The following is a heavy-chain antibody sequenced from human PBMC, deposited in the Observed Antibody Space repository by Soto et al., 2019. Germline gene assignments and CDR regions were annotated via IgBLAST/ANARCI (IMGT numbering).Heavy chain of an antibody. V-gene: IGHV4-59*01. Sequence: PSETLSLTCTVSSGSIGSYYWSWIRQPPGKGLEWIGYIYYSGTTNSNPSLKSRVTISVDTSKNQFSLKLSSVTAADTAVYYCARGLASFYDSSGYPSWFDPWGQGTLVTVSS. CDR3: ARGLASFYDSSGYPSWFDP. D-gene: IGHD3-22*01. CDR2: IYYSGTT. J-gene: IGHJ5*02. CDR1: SGSIGSYY.